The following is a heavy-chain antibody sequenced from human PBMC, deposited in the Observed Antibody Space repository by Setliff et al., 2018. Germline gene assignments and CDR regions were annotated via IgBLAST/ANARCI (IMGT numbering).Heavy chain of an antibody. CDR1: GFTFSSYA. D-gene: IGHD3-10*01. Sequence: GGSLRLSCVASGFTFSSYAMSWVRQAPGKGLEWVSSISTSSTYIYYADSVKGRFTISRDNGKNSLHLQMNGLRADDTAVYYCARDGGTGDSGTYFNIGFDSWGQGTQVTVSS. CDR2: ISTSSTYI. CDR3: ARDGGTGDSGTYFNIGFDS. J-gene: IGHJ5*01. V-gene: IGHV3-21*04.